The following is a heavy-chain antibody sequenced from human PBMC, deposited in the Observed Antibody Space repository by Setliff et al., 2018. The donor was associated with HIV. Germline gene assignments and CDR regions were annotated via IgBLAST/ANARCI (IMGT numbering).Heavy chain of an antibody. J-gene: IGHJ4*02. CDR3: ARGPFVLRFLERLVNFDY. CDR1: GGSISSSGYY. Sequence: KTSETLSLTCSVSGGSISSSGYYWSWIRQHPGKGLDWIGRVYYSGSTDYNPSLQSRATLSIDTSKNQFSLKLTSVIAADTAIYYCARGPFVLRFLERLVNFDYWGQGKLVTVSS. V-gene: IGHV4-31*02. D-gene: IGHD3-3*01. CDR2: VYYSGST.